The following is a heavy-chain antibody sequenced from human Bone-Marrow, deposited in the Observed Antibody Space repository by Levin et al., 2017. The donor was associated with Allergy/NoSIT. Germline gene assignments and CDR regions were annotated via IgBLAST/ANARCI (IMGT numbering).Heavy chain of an antibody. V-gene: IGHV1-69*06. J-gene: IGHJ6*03. Sequence: ASVKVSCKASGNTFSSYAFTWVRQAPGQGLEWMGGIVPVLGKTNYAQKFQGRLTITADKSTSAAYMELSGLRSEDTAVYYCARGLFTDYDFCSGPDYFYYYMDVWGKGTTVTVSS. CDR3: ARGLFTDYDFCSGPDYFYYYMDV. CDR2: IVPVLGKT. D-gene: IGHD3-3*01. CDR1: GNTFSSYA.